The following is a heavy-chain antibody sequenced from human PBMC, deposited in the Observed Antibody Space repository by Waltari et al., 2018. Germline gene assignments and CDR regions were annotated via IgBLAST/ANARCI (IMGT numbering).Heavy chain of an antibody. CDR3: ARGRIARINSGSYFVY. Sequence: QVQLVQSGAEVKKPGASVKVSCKASGYTFTSYDIIWVRQATGQGLEWMGWMNPNSGNTGYAQKFQGRVTITRNTSISTAYMELSSLRSEDTAVYYCARGRIARINSGSYFVYWGQGTLVTVSS. D-gene: IGHD1-26*01. V-gene: IGHV1-8*03. J-gene: IGHJ4*02. CDR1: GYTFTSYD. CDR2: MNPNSGNT.